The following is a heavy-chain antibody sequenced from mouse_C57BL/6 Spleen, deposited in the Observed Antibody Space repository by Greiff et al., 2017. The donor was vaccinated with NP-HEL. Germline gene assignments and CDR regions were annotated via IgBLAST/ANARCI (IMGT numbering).Heavy chain of an antibody. J-gene: IGHJ1*03. CDR1: GFTFSDYY. Sequence: EVQLVESEGGLVQPGSSMKLSCTASGFTFSDYYMAWVRQVPEKGLEWVANINYDGSSTYYLDSLKSRFIISRDNAKNILYLQMSSLKSEDTATYYCARKGRGYFDVWGTRTTVTVSS. CDR2: INYDGSST. CDR3: ARKGRGYFDV. V-gene: IGHV5-16*01.